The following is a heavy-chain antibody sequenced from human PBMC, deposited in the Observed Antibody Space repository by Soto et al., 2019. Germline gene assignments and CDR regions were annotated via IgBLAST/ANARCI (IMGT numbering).Heavy chain of an antibody. CDR3: AKRGGRYSPFDY. J-gene: IGHJ4*02. CDR1: GVSVTNNYW. Sequence: QVQLQESGPGLVKPSGTLSLTCAVSGVSVTNNYWWNWVRQPPGKGLEWIGEIYHSGSTNYNPSLKSRVTISVDKSKDEGSLRLNSVTAADTAIYFCAKRGGRYSPFDYWGQGTLVTVSS. D-gene: IGHD1-26*01. CDR2: IYHSGST. V-gene: IGHV4-4*02.